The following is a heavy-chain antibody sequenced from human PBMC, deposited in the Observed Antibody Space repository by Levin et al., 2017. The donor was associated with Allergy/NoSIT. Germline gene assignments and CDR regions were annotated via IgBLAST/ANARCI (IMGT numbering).Heavy chain of an antibody. Sequence: LSLPFSFPNYSVNSGYYWGWLRQSPPLFLSFLFPLPLFFLPPYRSSLKSRVSISIDASKNQFSLQLTSVTAADTAVYYCTRGVDEMGFCSRISCSTTFLDLWGQGILVTVSS. D-gene: IGHD2-2*01. J-gene: IGHJ4*02. V-gene: IGHV4-38-2*02. CDR1: NYSVNSGYY. CDR3: TRGVDEMGFCSRISCSTTFLDL. CDR2: LPLFFLP.